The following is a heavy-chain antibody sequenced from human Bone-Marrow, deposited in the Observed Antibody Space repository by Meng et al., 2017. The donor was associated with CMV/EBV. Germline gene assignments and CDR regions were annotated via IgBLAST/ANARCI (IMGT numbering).Heavy chain of an antibody. CDR3: ARGALGGATARNYYYYGMVV. D-gene: IGHD1-26*01. J-gene: IGHJ6*02. V-gene: IGHV3-53*01. CDR2: IYSGGST. CDR1: GFTVSSNY. Sequence: GESLKISCAASGFTVSSNYMSWVRQAPGKGLEWVSVIYSGGSTYYADSVKGRFTISRDNSKNTLYLQMNSLRAEDTAVYYCARGALGGATARNYYYYGMVVWGRGNTVNFAS.